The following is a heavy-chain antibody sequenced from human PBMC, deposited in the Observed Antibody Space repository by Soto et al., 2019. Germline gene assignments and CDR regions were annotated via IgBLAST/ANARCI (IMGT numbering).Heavy chain of an antibody. CDR3: VRVPVARLQWFGELEPYGYFDL. V-gene: IGHV3-21*01. CDR1: GFTFSSYS. J-gene: IGHJ2*01. Sequence: EVQLVESGGGLVKPGGSLRLSCAASGFTFSSYSMNWVRQAPGKGLEWVSSISSSSSYIYYADSVKGRFTISRDNAKNSLYLQMNSLGAEDTAVYYCVRVPVARLQWFGELEPYGYFDLWGRGTLVTVSS. D-gene: IGHD3-10*01. CDR2: ISSSSSYI.